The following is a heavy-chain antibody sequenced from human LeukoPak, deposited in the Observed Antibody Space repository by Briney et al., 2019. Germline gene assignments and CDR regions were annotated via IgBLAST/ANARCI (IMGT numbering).Heavy chain of an antibody. CDR1: GFPFSNYV. Sequence: PGGSLRLSCAASGFPFSNYVMTWVRQAPGKGLEWVSLIRGSGDTTYYADSVTGRFTISRDNSRNTLYLQMNSLRVEDTAAYYCAKDFTPLGYGALIDYWGQGTLVTVSS. CDR3: AKDFTPLGYGALIDY. J-gene: IGHJ4*02. CDR2: IRGSGDTT. D-gene: IGHD5-12*01. V-gene: IGHV3-23*01.